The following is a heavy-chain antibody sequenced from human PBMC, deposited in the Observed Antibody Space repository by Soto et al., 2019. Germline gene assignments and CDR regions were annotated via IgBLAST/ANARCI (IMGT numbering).Heavy chain of an antibody. J-gene: IGHJ4*01. CDR1: GYTVTSYY. V-gene: IGHV1-46*01. CDR2: INPSGGST. CDR3: ATWGRGTPSIDY. D-gene: IGHD3-16*01. Sequence: QVQLVQSGAEVKKPGASVKVSCKASGYTVTSYYMHWVRQAPGQGLEWKGIINPSGGSTSYAQKFQGRVTMPRDTSTSAVYMERRSLRSEDTAVYYFATWGRGTPSIDYWGHGNLVTGSS.